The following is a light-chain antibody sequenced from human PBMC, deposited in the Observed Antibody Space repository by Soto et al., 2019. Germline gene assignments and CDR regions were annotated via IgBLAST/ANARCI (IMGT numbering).Light chain of an antibody. CDR1: SSDVGGYNY. V-gene: IGLV2-14*01. CDR3: SSYTRSSTYV. J-gene: IGLJ1*01. Sequence: QSALTQPASVSGSPGQSITISCTGTSSDVGGYNYVSWHRQHPGRAPKLMIYDVSNRPSGVSNRFSGSKSGNTASLTISGLQAEDEADYYCSSYTRSSTYVFGTGTKLTVL. CDR2: DVS.